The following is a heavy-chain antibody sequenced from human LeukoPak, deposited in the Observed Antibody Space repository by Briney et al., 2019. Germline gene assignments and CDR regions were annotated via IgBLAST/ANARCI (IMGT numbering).Heavy chain of an antibody. CDR1: GFTFSDHY. Sequence: GGSLRLSCAASGFTFSDHYMDWVRQAPGKGLEWVGRTRKKTNSYTTEYAASVKGRFTISRDDSKNSLYLQMNSLKAEDTAVYYCARDQEWVRGVILDAFDIWGQGTMVTVSS. D-gene: IGHD3-10*01. V-gene: IGHV3-72*01. CDR2: TRKKTNSYTT. J-gene: IGHJ3*02. CDR3: ARDQEWVRGVILDAFDI.